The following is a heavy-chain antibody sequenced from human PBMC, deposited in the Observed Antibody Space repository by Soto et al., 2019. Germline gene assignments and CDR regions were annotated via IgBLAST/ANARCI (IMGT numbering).Heavy chain of an antibody. Sequence: QVHLLESGGGVVQPGRSLRLSCEASGFTFSSFGMHWVRQSPGKGLDWVAVISYEGDNNYYGDSVKGRFTISRDNSNNTVSLQLNNLRAEDTAVYYCAKGLSGGSGYYVLENWGQGTLFTVSS. D-gene: IGHD3-22*01. CDR3: AKGLSGGSGYYVLEN. CDR1: GFTFSSFG. CDR2: ISYEGDNN. V-gene: IGHV3-30*18. J-gene: IGHJ4*02.